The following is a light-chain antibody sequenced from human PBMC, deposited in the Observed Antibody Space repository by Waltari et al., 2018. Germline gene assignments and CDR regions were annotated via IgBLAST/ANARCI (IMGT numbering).Light chain of an antibody. CDR3: QQYYTVPVS. Sequence: DIVMTQSPDSLAVSLGERATINCKSSQTVLDTSNNKNYLAGYQLKSGQPPKVLVYWASTRESGVPDRFSGSGSGTDFTLTIDNLQADDVAIYYCQQYYTVPVSFGPGTTVDLK. V-gene: IGKV4-1*01. CDR1: QTVLDTSNNKNY. J-gene: IGKJ3*01. CDR2: WAS.